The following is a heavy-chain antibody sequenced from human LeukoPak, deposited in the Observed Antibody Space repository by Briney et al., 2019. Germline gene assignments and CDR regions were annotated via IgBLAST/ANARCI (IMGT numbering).Heavy chain of an antibody. CDR1: GFTFSSCA. Sequence: GGSLSLSCAASGFTFSSCAMIWVRQAPGKGLEWVSAISGSGGSTYYADSVKGRFTISRDNSKNTLYLQMNSLRAEDTAVYYCAKDRVVRGVIRYFDYWGQGTLVTVSS. D-gene: IGHD3-10*01. J-gene: IGHJ4*02. CDR3: AKDRVVRGVIRYFDY. CDR2: ISGSGGST. V-gene: IGHV3-23*01.